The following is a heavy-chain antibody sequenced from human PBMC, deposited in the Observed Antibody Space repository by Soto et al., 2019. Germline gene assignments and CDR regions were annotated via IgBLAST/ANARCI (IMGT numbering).Heavy chain of an antibody. V-gene: IGHV3-21*01. D-gene: IGHD5-12*01. J-gene: IGHJ4*02. CDR2: ISSSTYI. CDR1: GFTFSIYS. CDR3: ARSPGRDGYNHFDY. Sequence: GGSLRLSCAASGFTFSIYSINWVRQAPGKGLEWVSSISSSTYIYYADSVKGRFTISRDNAKNSLSLQMNSLRAEDTAVYFCARSPGRDGYNHFDYWGQGTLVIASS.